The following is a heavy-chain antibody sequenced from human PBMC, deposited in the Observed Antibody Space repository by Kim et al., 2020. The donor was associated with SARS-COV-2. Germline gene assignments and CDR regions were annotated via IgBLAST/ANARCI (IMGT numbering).Heavy chain of an antibody. CDR1: GYTFTFYY. Sequence: ASVKVSCKASGYTFTFYYLHWVRQAPGQGLEWMGIISPSGGSTSYAQKFQGRVTMTRDTSTSTVYMELSSLRSEDTAVYYCATGGVGELPNDAFDIWGQGTMVTVSS. CDR3: ATGGVGELPNDAFDI. V-gene: IGHV1-46*01. D-gene: IGHD3-10*01. J-gene: IGHJ3*02. CDR2: ISPSGGST.